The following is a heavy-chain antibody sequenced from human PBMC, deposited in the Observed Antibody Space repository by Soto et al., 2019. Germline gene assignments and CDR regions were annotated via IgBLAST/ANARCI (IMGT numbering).Heavy chain of an antibody. J-gene: IGHJ4*02. V-gene: IGHV4-31*01. CDR2: IHYSGVT. CDR1: VGAITNDGYY. CDR3: ARLDLCYDY. D-gene: IGHD2-15*01. Sequence: QVQLQESGPGLVKPSQTLSLTCNVSVGAITNDGYYWSWIRQHPGKALEWIGNIHYSGVTYYNPTLKSPAAISVDISKHQFSLKLNSVTAADTAVYYCARLDLCYDYWGQGILVTVSS.